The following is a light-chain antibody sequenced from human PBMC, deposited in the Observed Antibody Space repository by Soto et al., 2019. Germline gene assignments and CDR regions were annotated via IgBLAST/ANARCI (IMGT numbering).Light chain of an antibody. Sequence: IVLTQSPVPLSFSPGERATLSCRASQSVSNNYLAWYQQKPGQAPRILIYGASNRATGIPDRFSGSGSGTDFTLTISRLEPEDFAVYYCQQYGSPGTFGQGTKVDIK. J-gene: IGKJ1*01. CDR3: QQYGSPGT. CDR1: QSVSNNY. CDR2: GAS. V-gene: IGKV3-20*01.